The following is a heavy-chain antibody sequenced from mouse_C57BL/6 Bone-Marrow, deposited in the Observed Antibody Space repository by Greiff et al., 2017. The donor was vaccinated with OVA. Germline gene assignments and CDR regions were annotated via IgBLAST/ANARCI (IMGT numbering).Heavy chain of an antibody. V-gene: IGHV5-4*01. D-gene: IGHD3-1*01. Sequence: EVMLVESGGGLVKPGGSLKLSCAASGFTFSSYAMSWVRQTPEKRLEWVATISDGGSYTYYPDNVKGRFTISRDNAKNNLYLQMGHLKSEDTAMYYCARDRGTAWFAYWGQGTLVTVSA. CDR1: GFTFSSYA. CDR2: ISDGGSYT. J-gene: IGHJ3*01. CDR3: ARDRGTAWFAY.